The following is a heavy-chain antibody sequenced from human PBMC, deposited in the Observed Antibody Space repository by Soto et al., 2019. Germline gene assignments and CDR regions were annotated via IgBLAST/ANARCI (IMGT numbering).Heavy chain of an antibody. Sequence: QITLKESGPTLVKPTQTLTLTCTFSGFSLSSTRMAVGWIRQPPGKALEWLALIYWDDDKRYSPFLKSRLTITKDTSKNQVVLTMSIMVPVDTARYYCAHIVVAGLGYYFDYWGQGTLVTVSS. CDR1: GFSLSSTRMA. CDR2: IYWDDDK. J-gene: IGHJ4*02. D-gene: IGHD6-19*01. CDR3: AHIVVAGLGYYFDY. V-gene: IGHV2-5*02.